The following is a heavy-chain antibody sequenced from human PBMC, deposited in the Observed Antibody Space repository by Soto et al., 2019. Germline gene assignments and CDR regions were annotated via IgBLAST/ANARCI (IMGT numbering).Heavy chain of an antibody. D-gene: IGHD2-21*01. CDR1: GFTFSSYG. Sequence: GGSLRLSCAASGFTFSSYGMHWVRQAPGKGLEWVAVIWYDGSNKYYADSVKGRFTISRDNSKNTLYLQMNSLRAEDTAVYYCARDRIHYYGMDVWGQGTTVTVSS. V-gene: IGHV3-33*01. CDR3: ARDRIHYYGMDV. J-gene: IGHJ6*02. CDR2: IWYDGSNK.